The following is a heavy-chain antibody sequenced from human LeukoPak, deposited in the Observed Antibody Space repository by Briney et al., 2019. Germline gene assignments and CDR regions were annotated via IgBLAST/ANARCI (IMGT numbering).Heavy chain of an antibody. CDR2: IKHNGDEL. Sequence: GGSLRLSCAASGFTFSSYWMTWVRQAPGKGLEWVANIKHNGDELNYVDSVEDRFAISRDNAKNSLYLHMTSLRAEDTAVYYCARELRTFDSWGQGTLVTVSS. CDR1: GFTFSSYW. D-gene: IGHD3-16*01. J-gene: IGHJ4*02. V-gene: IGHV3-7*01. CDR3: ARELRTFDS.